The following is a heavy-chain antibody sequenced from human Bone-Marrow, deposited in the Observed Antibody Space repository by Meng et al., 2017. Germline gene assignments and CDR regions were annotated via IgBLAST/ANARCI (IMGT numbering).Heavy chain of an antibody. J-gene: IGHJ5*02. CDR3: ATNGRSLSDLGRSGYYLNWFDP. V-gene: IGHV3-15*01. CDR2: IKSKADREII. Sequence: GRSLRPSCAAAGFTSDDHGMSWVRQAPGKGLEWVGRIKSKADREIIDYAAAVKGRFTISRDDSKNTLYLHMNSLKTEDTAVYYCATNGRSLSDLGRSGYYLNWFDPWGQGTLVTVSS. CDR1: GFTSDDHG. D-gene: IGHD3-3*01.